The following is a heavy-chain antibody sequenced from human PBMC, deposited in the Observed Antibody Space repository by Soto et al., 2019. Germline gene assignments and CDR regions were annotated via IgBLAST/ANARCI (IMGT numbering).Heavy chain of an antibody. D-gene: IGHD4-17*01. CDR1: GYTFTTSG. V-gene: IGHV1-18*04. J-gene: IGHJ4*01. Sequence: ASVKVSRKASGYTFTTSGINWVRQAPGQGLQWMGWISAYSGNTNYAQILQGRVTMTTDTSTSTAYMELRSLRSDDTAVYYCARGGFYGPAPFDSWGQGTLVTSPQ. CDR2: ISAYSGNT. CDR3: ARGGFYGPAPFDS.